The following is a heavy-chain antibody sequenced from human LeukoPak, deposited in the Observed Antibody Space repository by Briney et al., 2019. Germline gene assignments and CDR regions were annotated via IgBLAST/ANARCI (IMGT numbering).Heavy chain of an antibody. Sequence: GGSLRLSCTASGLTFSTSGINWVRQAPGKGLEWVASIGPTGSDRYHADSIKGRFTISRDNANNFLYLQMNSLRAEDTAVYYCATETNGRHYDYWGQGTLLTVSS. CDR3: ATETNGRHYDY. J-gene: IGHJ4*02. CDR1: GLTFSTSG. CDR2: IGPTGSDR. D-gene: IGHD1-14*01. V-gene: IGHV3-21*06.